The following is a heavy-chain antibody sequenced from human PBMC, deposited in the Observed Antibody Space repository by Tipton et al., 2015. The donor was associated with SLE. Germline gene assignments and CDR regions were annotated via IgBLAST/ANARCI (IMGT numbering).Heavy chain of an antibody. CDR2: IYYSGGT. Sequence: TLSLTCTVSGGSMSSYYWSRIRQPPGKGLEWIGYIYYSGGTNYSPSLRSRVTVSIDTSRNQFSLKLSSVTAADTAVYYCARGGGWGWTYYFDFWGQGTLVTVSS. V-gene: IGHV4-59*01. CDR1: GGSMSSYY. D-gene: IGHD7-27*01. CDR3: ARGGGWGWTYYFDF. J-gene: IGHJ4*02.